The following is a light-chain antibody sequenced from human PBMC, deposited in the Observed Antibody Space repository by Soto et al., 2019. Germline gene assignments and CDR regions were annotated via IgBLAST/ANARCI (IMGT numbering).Light chain of an antibody. V-gene: IGLV1-40*01. CDR2: GNS. J-gene: IGLJ3*02. Sequence: QSVLTQPPSVSGAPGQRVTISCTGSSSNIGAGYDVHWYQQLPGTAPKLLIYGNSNRPSGVPDRFSGSKSGTSASLAITGLRDEDEADYYCQSYASSLSGWVFGGGTKLTVL. CDR1: SSNIGAGYD. CDR3: QSYASSLSGWV.